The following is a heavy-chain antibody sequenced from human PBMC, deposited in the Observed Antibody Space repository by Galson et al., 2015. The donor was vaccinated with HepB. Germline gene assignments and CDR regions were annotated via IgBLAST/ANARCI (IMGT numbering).Heavy chain of an antibody. Sequence: LRLSCAASGFTFSSYAMSWVRQAPGKGLEWVSAISGSGGSTYYADSVKGRFTISRDNSKNTLYLQMNSLRAEDTAVYYCAKDDGEYSSSWYDYWGQGTLVTVSS. J-gene: IGHJ4*02. CDR2: ISGSGGST. CDR3: AKDDGEYSSSWYDY. CDR1: GFTFSSYA. V-gene: IGHV3-23*01. D-gene: IGHD6-13*01.